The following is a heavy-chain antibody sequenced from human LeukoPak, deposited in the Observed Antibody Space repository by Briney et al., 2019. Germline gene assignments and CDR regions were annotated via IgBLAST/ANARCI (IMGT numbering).Heavy chain of an antibody. CDR3: ARVNDFWGGYFDS. J-gene: IGHJ4*02. CDR1: GYTFTTYD. D-gene: IGHD3-3*01. V-gene: IGHV1-46*01. Sequence: ASVKVSCKASGYTFTTYDIHWVRHAPGQGLEWMGIINPVGGSTTYAHRFQGRLTMTRDTSTSTVYMELSSLRSEDTAVYYCARVNDFWGGYFDSWGQGTLVTVSS. CDR2: INPVGGST.